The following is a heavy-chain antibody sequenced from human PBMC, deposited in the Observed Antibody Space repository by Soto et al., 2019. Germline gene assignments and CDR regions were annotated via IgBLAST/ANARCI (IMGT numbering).Heavy chain of an antibody. V-gene: IGHV4-61*01. D-gene: IGHD2-15*01. CDR2: IYYSGRT. CDR3: ASGGYSGRLYYFDY. J-gene: IGHJ4*02. Sequence: SETLSLTCFVSGGSVSSTYYYWSWIRQPPGKGLEWIGYIYYSGRTDYKSSLKSRVTISLDPSKNQVSLKFNSVTAADTAVYYCASGGYSGRLYYFDYWGLGTPVTVSS. CDR1: GGSVSSTYYY.